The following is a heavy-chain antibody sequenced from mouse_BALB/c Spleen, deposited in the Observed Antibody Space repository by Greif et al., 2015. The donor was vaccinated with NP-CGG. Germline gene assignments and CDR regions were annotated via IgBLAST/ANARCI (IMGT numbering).Heavy chain of an antibody. CDR1: GYTFTSYW. D-gene: IGHD2-3*01. CDR3: AIYDGYYYYAMDY. Sequence: QVQLKQSGAELVKPGASVKLSCKASGYTFTSYWMHWAKQRPGQGLEWIGEINPSNGRTNYNEKFKSKATLTVDKSSSTAYMQLSSLTSEDSAVYYCAIYDGYYYYAMDYWGQGTSVTVSS. J-gene: IGHJ4*01. CDR2: INPSNGRT. V-gene: IGHV1S81*02.